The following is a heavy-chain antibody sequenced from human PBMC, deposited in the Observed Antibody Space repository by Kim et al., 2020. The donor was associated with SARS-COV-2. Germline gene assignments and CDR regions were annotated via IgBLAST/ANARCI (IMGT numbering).Heavy chain of an antibody. CDR1: GFTFSSYG. V-gene: IGHV3-30*03. Sequence: GGSLRLSCAASGFTFSSYGMHWVRQAPGKGLEWVAVISYDGSNKYYADSVKGRFTISRDNSKNTLYLQMNSLRAEDTAVYYCASRPDYGDYEGEYWGQGTLVTVSS. CDR3: ASRPDYGDYEGEY. J-gene: IGHJ4*02. CDR2: ISYDGSNK. D-gene: IGHD4-17*01.